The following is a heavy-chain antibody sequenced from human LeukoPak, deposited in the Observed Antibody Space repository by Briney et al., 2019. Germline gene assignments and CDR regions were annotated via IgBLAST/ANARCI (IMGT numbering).Heavy chain of an antibody. J-gene: IGHJ4*02. D-gene: IGHD3-16*01. CDR2: IYHTGST. Sequence: NPSGTPSLTCAVSGGSISTNNWWSWVRQPPGKGLEWIGEIYHTGSTNYSPSLRSRVTMSIDKSNNQFSLNLNSVTAADTAVYYCAKSGDYLWDYWGQGTLVTVSS. V-gene: IGHV4-4*02. CDR1: GGSISTNNW. CDR3: AKSGDYLWDY.